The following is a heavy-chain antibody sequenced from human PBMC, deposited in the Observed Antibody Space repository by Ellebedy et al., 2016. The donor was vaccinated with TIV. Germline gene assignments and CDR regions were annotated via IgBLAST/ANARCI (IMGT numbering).Heavy chain of an antibody. D-gene: IGHD5-12*01. CDR3: ARAKGADSGYDYMLEN. Sequence: GESLKISCAASGFTFSSYSMDWVRQAPGRGLEWISYITSGSEVISYADSVKGRFTISRDNSKNTLFLQMNSLRVEDTAIYYCARAKGADSGYDYMLENWGQGTLVTVSS. V-gene: IGHV3-48*01. CDR1: GFTFSSYS. CDR2: ITSGSEVI. J-gene: IGHJ4*02.